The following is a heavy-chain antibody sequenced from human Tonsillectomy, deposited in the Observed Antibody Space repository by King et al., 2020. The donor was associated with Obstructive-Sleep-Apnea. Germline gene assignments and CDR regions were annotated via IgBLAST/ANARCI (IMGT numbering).Heavy chain of an antibody. D-gene: IGHD3-16*02. J-gene: IGHJ5*02. CDR3: ARDSLADNWFDP. V-gene: IGHV4-31*03. Sequence: QLQESGPGLVKPSQTLSLTCTVSGGSISSGGYYLFWIRQHPGKGLEWIGDIYYSGSTYYNPSLKSRVTISVDTSKNQFSLKLSSVTAADTAVYYCARDSLADNWFDPWGQGTLVTVSS. CDR2: IYYSGST. CDR1: GGSISSGGYY.